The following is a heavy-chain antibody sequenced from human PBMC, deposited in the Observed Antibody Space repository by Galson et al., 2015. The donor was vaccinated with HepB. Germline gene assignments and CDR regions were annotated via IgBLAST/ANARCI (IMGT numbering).Heavy chain of an antibody. D-gene: IGHD2-2*01. V-gene: IGHV1-18*04. CDR1: GYTFTSYG. CDR2: ISAYNGNT. J-gene: IGHJ3*02. CDR3: ARRLGYCSSTSCYDAFDI. Sequence: CKASGYTFTSYGISWVRQAPGQGLEWMGWISAYNGNTNYAQKLQGRVTMTTDTSTSTAYMELRSLRSDDTAVYYCARRLGYCSSTSCYDAFDIWGQGTMVTVSS.